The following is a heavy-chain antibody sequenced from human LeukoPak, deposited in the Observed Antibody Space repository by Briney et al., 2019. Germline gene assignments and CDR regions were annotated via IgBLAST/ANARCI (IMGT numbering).Heavy chain of an antibody. CDR2: IKQDGSDK. J-gene: IGHJ4*02. CDR3: ARAEEQRWGYVDY. V-gene: IGHV3-7*04. D-gene: IGHD5-24*01. Sequence: GGSLRLSCAASGFTFSSSWMTWVRQAPGKGLEWVANIKQDGSDKYYVDSVKGRFTISRDNAKNSLYLQMSSLRDEDTAVYYCARAEEQRWGYVDYWGQGTLVTVSS. CDR1: GFTFSSSW.